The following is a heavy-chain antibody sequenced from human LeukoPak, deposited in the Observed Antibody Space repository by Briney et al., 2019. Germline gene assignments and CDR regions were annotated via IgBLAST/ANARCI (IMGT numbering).Heavy chain of an antibody. Sequence: PGGSLRLSCAASGFTFSSYSMNWVRQAPGKGLEWVSSISSSSSYIYYADSVKGRFTISRDNAKNSLYLQMNSLRAEDTAVYYCARAFGLWFGELSTGVWGKGTTVTVSS. D-gene: IGHD3-10*01. CDR3: ARAFGLWFGELSTGV. CDR2: ISSSSSYI. J-gene: IGHJ6*04. V-gene: IGHV3-21*01. CDR1: GFTFSSYS.